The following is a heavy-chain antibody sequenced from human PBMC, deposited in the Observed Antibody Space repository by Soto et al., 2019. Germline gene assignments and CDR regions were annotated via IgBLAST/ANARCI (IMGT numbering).Heavy chain of an antibody. D-gene: IGHD5-12*01. CDR3: ARDHSGYDGSYAFDI. Sequence: GGSLRLSCAASGFTFSSYAMSWVRQAPGKGLEWVSAISGSGGGTYYADSVKGRFTISRHNSKNTLYLQMNSLRAEDTAVYYCARDHSGYDGSYAFDIRGQGTMVTVSS. V-gene: IGHV3-23*01. CDR1: GFTFSSYA. J-gene: IGHJ3*02. CDR2: ISGSGGGT.